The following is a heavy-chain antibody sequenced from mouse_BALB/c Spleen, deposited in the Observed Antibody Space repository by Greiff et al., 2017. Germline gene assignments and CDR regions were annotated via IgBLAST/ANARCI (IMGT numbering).Heavy chain of an antibody. V-gene: IGHV7-3*02. J-gene: IGHJ1*01. D-gene: IGHD2-2*01. CDR1: GFTFTDYY. CDR2: IRNKANGYTT. Sequence: EVKLMESGGGLVQPGGSLRLSCATSGFTFTDYYMSWVRQPPGKALEWLGFIRNKANGYTTEYSASVKGRFTISRDNSQSILYLQMNTLRADDSATYYCARVYGYDLYFDVWGAGTTVTVSS. CDR3: ARVYGYDLYFDV.